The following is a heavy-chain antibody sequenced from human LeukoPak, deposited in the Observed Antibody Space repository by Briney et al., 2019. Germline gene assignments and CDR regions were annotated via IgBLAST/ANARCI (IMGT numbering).Heavy chain of an antibody. D-gene: IGHD2-2*01. J-gene: IGHJ6*02. CDR3: ARGYRYCSSTSCYALHYYGMDV. Sequence: SETLSLTCTVSGGSISSYYWSWIRQPPGRGLEWIGYIYYSGSTNYNPSLKSRVTISVDTSKNQFSLKLSSVTAADTAVYYCARGYRYCSSTSCYALHYYGMDVWGQGTTVTVSS. V-gene: IGHV4-59*12. CDR1: GGSISSYY. CDR2: IYYSGST.